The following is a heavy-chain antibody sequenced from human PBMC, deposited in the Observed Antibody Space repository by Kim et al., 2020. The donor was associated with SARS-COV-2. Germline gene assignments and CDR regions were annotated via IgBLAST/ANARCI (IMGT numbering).Heavy chain of an antibody. CDR1: GGTFSSYA. V-gene: IGHV1-69*13. J-gene: IGHJ6*02. Sequence: SVKVSCKASGGTFSSYAISWVRQAPGQGLEWMGGIIPIFGTANYAQKFQGRVTITADESTSTAYMELSSLRSEDTAVYYCARDDYYDSSGYSANKLPKGMDVWGQGTTVTVSS. D-gene: IGHD3-22*01. CDR2: IIPIFGTA. CDR3: ARDDYYDSSGYSANKLPKGMDV.